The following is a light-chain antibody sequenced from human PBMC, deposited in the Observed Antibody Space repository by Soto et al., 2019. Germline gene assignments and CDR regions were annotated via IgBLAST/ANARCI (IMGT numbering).Light chain of an antibody. Sequence: QSALTQPPSVSGSPGQSITISCTGTSSDVGSYNYVSWYQQHPGKAPKVMIYDVSNRPSGVSYRFSGSKSGNTASLTISGLQAEDEADYYCSSYTTSSTYVFGTGTQLTVL. CDR2: DVS. J-gene: IGLJ1*01. CDR3: SSYTTSSTYV. CDR1: SSDVGSYNY. V-gene: IGLV2-14*01.